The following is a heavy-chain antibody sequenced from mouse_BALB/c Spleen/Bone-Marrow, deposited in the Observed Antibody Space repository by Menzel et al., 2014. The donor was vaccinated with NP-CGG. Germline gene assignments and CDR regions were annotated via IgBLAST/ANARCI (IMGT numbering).Heavy chain of an antibody. CDR3: ERLNFYGNLFV. V-gene: IGHV4-1*02. J-gene: IGHJ1*01. Sequence: EVQAVESGGGLVQPGGSLKLSCAASGFDFSRFWMSWVRQAPGKGLEWIGEINPDSSTLNYTPSLKDKFIISRDNAKNTLFLQMSKVRSEDTALYYCERLNFYGNLFVWGAGTTVTVSS. CDR1: GFDFSRFW. CDR2: INPDSSTL. D-gene: IGHD1-1*01.